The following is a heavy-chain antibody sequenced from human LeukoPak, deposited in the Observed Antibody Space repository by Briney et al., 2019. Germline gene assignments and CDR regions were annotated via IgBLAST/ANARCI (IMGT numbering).Heavy chain of an antibody. CDR3: ARVALPGPNYYDSSGYSYAFDI. D-gene: IGHD3-22*01. CDR2: IIPIFGTA. V-gene: IGHV1-69*06. CDR1: GGTFSSYA. J-gene: IGHJ3*02. Sequence: SVKVSCKASGGTFSSYAISWVRQAPGQGLEWMGGIIPIFGTANYAQKFQGRVTITADKSTSTAYMELCSLRSEDTAVYYCARVALPGPNYYDSSGYSYAFDIWGQGTMVTVSS.